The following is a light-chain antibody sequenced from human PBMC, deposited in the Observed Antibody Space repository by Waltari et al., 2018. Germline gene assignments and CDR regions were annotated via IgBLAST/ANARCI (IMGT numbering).Light chain of an antibody. V-gene: IGKV3-20*01. CDR3: QQYSDSPRMYT. CDR2: GAS. Sequence: EIVLTQSPGTLSLSPGERATLSCRASQRVSSGSLAWYQQKPGQAPRLLMSGASSRATGIPDRFSGTGSGTDFTLTINGLEPEDFAVYFCQQYSDSPRMYTFGQGTKLEF. J-gene: IGKJ2*01. CDR1: QRVSSGS.